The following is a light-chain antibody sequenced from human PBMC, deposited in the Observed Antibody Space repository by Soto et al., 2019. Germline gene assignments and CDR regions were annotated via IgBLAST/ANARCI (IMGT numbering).Light chain of an antibody. J-gene: IGLJ3*02. Sequence: QSVLTQPPSVSGAPGQSVTISCTGSSSNIGAGFDVHWYQQLPGTAPKLLIYGSSDRPSGVPDRFSGSKSGTSASLAITGLQAEDEADYYCQSYDGTLKVFGGGTQLTVL. CDR3: QSYDGTLKV. CDR1: SSNIGAGFD. CDR2: GSS. V-gene: IGLV1-40*01.